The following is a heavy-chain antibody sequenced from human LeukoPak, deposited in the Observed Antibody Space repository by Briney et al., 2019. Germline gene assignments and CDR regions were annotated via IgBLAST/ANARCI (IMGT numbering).Heavy chain of an antibody. V-gene: IGHV4-31*03. CDR2: IYYSGST. CDR3: ARRGAFGSVDY. D-gene: IGHD3-10*01. J-gene: IGHJ4*02. Sequence: SETLSLTCTVSGGSISSGGYYWSWIRQHPGKGLEWIGYIYYSGSTYYNPSLKSRVTISVDTSKNQFSLKLSSVTAADTAVYYCARRGAFGSVDYWGQGTLVTVSS. CDR1: GGSISSGGYY.